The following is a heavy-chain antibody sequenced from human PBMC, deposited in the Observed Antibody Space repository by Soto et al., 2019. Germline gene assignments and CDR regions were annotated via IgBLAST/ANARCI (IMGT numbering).Heavy chain of an antibody. CDR2: ISYDGSNK. CDR3: ARVRIIGVTPLDY. J-gene: IGHJ4*02. V-gene: IGHV3-30-3*01. D-gene: IGHD3-22*01. CDR1: GFTFSSYA. Sequence: GGSLRLSCAASGFTFSSYAMHWVRQAPGKGLEWVAVISYDGSNKYYADSVKGRFTISRDNSKNTLYLQMNSLRAEDTAVYYCARVRIIGVTPLDYWGQGTLVTV.